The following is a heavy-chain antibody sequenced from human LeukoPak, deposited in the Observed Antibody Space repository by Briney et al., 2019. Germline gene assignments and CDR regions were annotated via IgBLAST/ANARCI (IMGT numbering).Heavy chain of an antibody. Sequence: SETLSLTCTVSGYSISSGYYWGWIRQPPGKGLEWIGSIYHSGSTYYNPSLKSRVTISVDTSKNQFSLKLSSVTAADTAVYYCAREEGNASGSYFYYYYMGVWGKGTTVTVSS. CDR1: GYSISSGYY. CDR3: AREEGNASGSYFYYYYMGV. D-gene: IGHD3-10*01. CDR2: IYHSGST. J-gene: IGHJ6*03. V-gene: IGHV4-38-2*02.